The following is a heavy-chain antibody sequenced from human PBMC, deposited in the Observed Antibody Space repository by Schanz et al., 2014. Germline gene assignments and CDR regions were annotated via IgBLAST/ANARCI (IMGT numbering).Heavy chain of an antibody. D-gene: IGHD5-12*01. Sequence: EMQLVESGGGLIQPGGSLRLSCAASGFTVTSYYMSWVRQAPGKGLEWVSSISDSSSYIYYADSVKGRFTISRDNAKNSLYLQMNSLRAEDTAVYFCARDGGRDGYNLAFDVWGQGTLVTVSS. CDR3: ARDGGRDGYNLAFDV. V-gene: IGHV3-21*02. CDR1: GFTVTSYY. J-gene: IGHJ3*01. CDR2: ISDSSSYI.